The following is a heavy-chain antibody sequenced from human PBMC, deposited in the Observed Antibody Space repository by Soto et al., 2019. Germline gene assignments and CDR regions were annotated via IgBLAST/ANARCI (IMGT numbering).Heavy chain of an antibody. CDR2: INAGNGNT. J-gene: IGHJ6*02. CDR3: ASSHCGGDCYSYYYYGMDV. CDR1: GYSFSSYA. V-gene: IGHV1-3*01. D-gene: IGHD2-21*02. Sequence: ASVKVSCEASGYSFSSYAMHWVRQAPGQRLEWMGWINAGNGNTKYSQKFQGRVTITRDTSASTAYMELSSLRSEDTAVYYCASSHCGGDCYSYYYYGMDVWGQGTTVTVSS.